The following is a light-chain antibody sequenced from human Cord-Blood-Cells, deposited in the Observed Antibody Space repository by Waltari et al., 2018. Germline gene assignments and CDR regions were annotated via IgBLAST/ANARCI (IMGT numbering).Light chain of an antibody. Sequence: QSVLTQPPSVSGAPGQRVTISCTGSSSNIGAGYDVHWYQQLPGTAPKLLIYGNSTRPAGAPDRFSGSKSGTSASLAITGLQAEDEADYYCQSYDSSLSVYVVFGGGTKLTVL. CDR2: GNS. CDR1: SSNIGAGYD. V-gene: IGLV1-40*01. J-gene: IGLJ2*01. CDR3: QSYDSSLSVYVV.